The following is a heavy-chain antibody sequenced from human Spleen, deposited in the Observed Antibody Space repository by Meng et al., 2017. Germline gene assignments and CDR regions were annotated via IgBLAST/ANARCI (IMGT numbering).Heavy chain of an antibody. V-gene: IGHV4-34*01. J-gene: IGHJ4*02. CDR1: GGSFSGYY. D-gene: IGHD6-13*01. Sequence: QVKLQQGGAGLLKPSETLSLTCAVYGGSFSGYYWSWIRQPPGKGLEWIGEINHSGSTNYNPSLKSRVTISVDTSKNQFSLKLSSVTAADTAVYYCARSIAAVPFDYWGQGTLVTVSS. CDR3: ARSIAAVPFDY. CDR2: INHSGST.